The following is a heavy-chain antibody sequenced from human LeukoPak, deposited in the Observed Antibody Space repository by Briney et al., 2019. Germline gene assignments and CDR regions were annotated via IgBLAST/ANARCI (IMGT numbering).Heavy chain of an antibody. CDR1: GGSFSGYY. J-gene: IGHJ4*02. V-gene: IGHV4-34*01. CDR3: ARGRFLEWLRPFDY. Sequence: SETLSLTCAVYGGSFSGYYWSWIRQPPGKGLEWIGEINHSGSTNYNPSLKSRVTISVDTSKNQFSPKLSSVTAAGTAVYYCARGRFLEWLRPFDYWGQGTLVTVSS. D-gene: IGHD3-3*01. CDR2: INHSGST.